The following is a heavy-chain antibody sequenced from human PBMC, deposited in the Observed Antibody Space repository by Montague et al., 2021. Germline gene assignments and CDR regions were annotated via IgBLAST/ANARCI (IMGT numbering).Heavy chain of an antibody. V-gene: IGHV4-4*07. Sequence: SETRSLTCTVFGDSINTYSWSWIRQPAGKGLEWIGRLSNGGSTNPNPSLKSRVSMSVDTSKNQFSLKLSSVAAADTAVYFCARDTVGASGYFYYYYMDVWGRGTTVTVSS. CDR3: ARDTVGASGYFYYYYMDV. CDR1: GDSINTYS. D-gene: IGHD1-26*01. CDR2: LSNGGST. J-gene: IGHJ6*03.